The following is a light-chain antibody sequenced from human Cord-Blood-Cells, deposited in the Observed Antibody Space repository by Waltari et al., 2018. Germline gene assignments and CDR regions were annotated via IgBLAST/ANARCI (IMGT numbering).Light chain of an antibody. CDR2: DVS. V-gene: IGLV2-14*01. CDR1: SSGVGGYNY. J-gene: IGLJ2*01. CDR3: SSYTSSSTVV. Sequence: SALTQPAPESGSPGQSITTSCTGTSSGVGGYNYVSWYKQHPGKAPKLMIYDVSNRPSVVSILFSGSKSGNTASLTISGLQAEDEADYYCSSYTSSSTVVFGGGTKLTVL.